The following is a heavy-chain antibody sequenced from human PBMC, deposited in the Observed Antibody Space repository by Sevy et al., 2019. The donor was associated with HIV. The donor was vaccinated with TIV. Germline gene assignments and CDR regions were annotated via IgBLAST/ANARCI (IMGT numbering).Heavy chain of an antibody. V-gene: IGHV3-30*04. D-gene: IGHD2-8*01. CDR1: GFTFSSYA. CDR2: ISYDGSNK. J-gene: IGHJ3*02. Sequence: GESLKISCAASGFTFSSYAMHWVRQAPGKGLEWVAVISYDGSNKYYADSVKGRFTISRDNSKNTLYLQMNSLRAEDTAVYYCARRYCTNGVCYSAFDIWGQGTMVTVSS. CDR3: ARRYCTNGVCYSAFDI.